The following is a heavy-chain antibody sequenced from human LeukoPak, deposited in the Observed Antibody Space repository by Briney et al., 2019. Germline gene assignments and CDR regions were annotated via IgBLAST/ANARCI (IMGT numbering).Heavy chain of an antibody. V-gene: IGHV1-2*02. D-gene: IGHD6-19*01. Sequence: ASVTVSYKASGYTFTGYYMQWVRQAAGQGLEWMGWINPNSGGTNYAQKLQGRVTMTRDTSISTAYMELSRLRSDDTAVYYCASSRDIAVAGNWGQGTLVTVSS. CDR1: GYTFTGYY. CDR3: ASSRDIAVAGN. CDR2: INPNSGGT. J-gene: IGHJ4*02.